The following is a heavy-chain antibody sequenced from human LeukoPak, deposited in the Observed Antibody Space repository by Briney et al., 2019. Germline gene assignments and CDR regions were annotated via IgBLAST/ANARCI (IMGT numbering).Heavy chain of an antibody. D-gene: IGHD5-12*01. CDR1: GDSVSSSSAA. CDR3: ARDQGYSGYDYPGLFDY. CDR2: TYYRSKWYN. J-gene: IGHJ4*02. V-gene: IGHV6-1*01. Sequence: LSQTLSLTCAISGDSVSSSSAAWNWIRQSPSRGLEWLGRTYYRSKWYNDYAGSVKSRITINPDASKNRFSLQLNSVTPEDTAVYYCARDQGYSGYDYPGLFDYWGQGTLVTVSS.